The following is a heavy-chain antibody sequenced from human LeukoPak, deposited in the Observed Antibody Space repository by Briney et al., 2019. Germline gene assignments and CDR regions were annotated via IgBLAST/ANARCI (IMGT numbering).Heavy chain of an antibody. D-gene: IGHD5-18*01. CDR1: GYTFTSYD. V-gene: IGHV1-8*03. Sequence: ASVKVSCKASGYTFTSYDINWVRQATGQGLEWMGWMNPNSGNTGYAQKFQGRVTITRNTSISTAYMELSSLRSEDTAVYYCARSIQLQDFDYWGQGTLVTVSS. CDR2: MNPNSGNT. J-gene: IGHJ4*02. CDR3: ARSIQLQDFDY.